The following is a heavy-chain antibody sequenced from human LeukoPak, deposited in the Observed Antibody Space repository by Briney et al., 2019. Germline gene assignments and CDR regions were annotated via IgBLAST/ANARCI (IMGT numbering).Heavy chain of an antibody. D-gene: IGHD3-22*01. Sequence: TSETLSLTCAGYGGSFSGYYWSWIRQPPGKGLEWIREINHSGSTNYNPSLKSRVTISVDTSKNQFSLKLSSVTAADTAVYYCARGLEYYYDSSGYPGYWGQGTLVTVSS. CDR3: ARGLEYYYDSSGYPGY. J-gene: IGHJ4*02. CDR1: GGSFSGYY. CDR2: INHSGST. V-gene: IGHV4-34*01.